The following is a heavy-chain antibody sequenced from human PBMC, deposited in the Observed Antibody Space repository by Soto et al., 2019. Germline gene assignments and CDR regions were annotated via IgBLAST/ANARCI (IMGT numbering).Heavy chain of an antibody. Sequence: PGGSLRLCCAASGFTFSDYYMNWIRQAPGKGLEWVSYISNIGTYTNYADSVKGRFTVSRDNAKNSLYLQMNSLRAEDTAVYYCASQVVVPAYYGMDVWGQGTTVTVSS. D-gene: IGHD2-2*01. CDR1: GFTFSDYY. V-gene: IGHV3-11*06. J-gene: IGHJ6*02. CDR3: ASQVVVPAYYGMDV. CDR2: ISNIGTYT.